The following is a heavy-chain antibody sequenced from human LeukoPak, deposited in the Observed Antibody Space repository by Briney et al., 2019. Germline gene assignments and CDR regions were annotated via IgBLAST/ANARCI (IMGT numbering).Heavy chain of an antibody. J-gene: IGHJ6*03. V-gene: IGHV1-2*02. CDR3: ARGVTARGFYYYMDI. CDR2: INPTSGGT. Sequence: EASVKVSCKVSGYTFTGYYIHWVRQAPGQGLEWMGWINPTSGGTNYAQKFQGRVTMTRDTSISTAYMELSRLRSDDTAVYSCARGVTARGFYYYMDIWGRGTTVTISS. D-gene: IGHD2-21*02. CDR1: GYTFTGYY.